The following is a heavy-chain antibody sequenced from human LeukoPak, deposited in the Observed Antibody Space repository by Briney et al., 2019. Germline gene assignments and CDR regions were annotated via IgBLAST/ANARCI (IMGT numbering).Heavy chain of an antibody. CDR3: AAELGPTEG. D-gene: IGHD1-26*01. V-gene: IGHV4-34*01. CDR1: GGSFSGYY. J-gene: IGHJ4*02. Sequence: PSETLSLTCAVYGGSFSGYYWSWIRQPPGKGLEWIGEINHSGRTNYNPSLKSRVTISIDTSKNQFSLKLSSVTAADTAVYYCAAELGPTEGWGQGTLVTVSS. CDR2: INHSGRT.